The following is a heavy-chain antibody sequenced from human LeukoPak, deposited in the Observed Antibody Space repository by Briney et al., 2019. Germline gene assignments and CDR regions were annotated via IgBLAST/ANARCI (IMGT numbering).Heavy chain of an antibody. CDR3: TRTDKVGATMGEDH. Sequence: GGSLRLSCAASGFTFSGSAMHWVRQASGKGLEWVGRIRSKANSYATAYAASVKGRFTISRDDSKNTAYLQMNSLKTEDTAVYYCTRTDKVGATMGEDHWGQGTLVTVSS. CDR1: GFTFSGSA. J-gene: IGHJ4*02. D-gene: IGHD1-26*01. V-gene: IGHV3-73*01. CDR2: IRSKANSYAT.